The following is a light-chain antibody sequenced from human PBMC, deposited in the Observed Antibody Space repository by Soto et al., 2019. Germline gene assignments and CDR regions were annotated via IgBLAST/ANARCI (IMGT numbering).Light chain of an antibody. CDR2: GAS. J-gene: IGKJ3*01. V-gene: IGKV3-20*01. Sequence: EIELTKSPGTLSLSPGERATLSCRASQSVSSSYLAWYQQKPGQAPRLLIYGASSRATGIQDRFSGSGSGTDFTLTISRLEPEDFAVYYCQQYGSSITFGPGTKVDIK. CDR1: QSVSSSY. CDR3: QQYGSSIT.